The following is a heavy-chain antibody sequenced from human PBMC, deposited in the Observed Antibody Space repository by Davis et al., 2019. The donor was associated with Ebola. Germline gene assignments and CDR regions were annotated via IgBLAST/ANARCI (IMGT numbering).Heavy chain of an antibody. CDR3: AKVAPPYREFGPNRKSMVRGPLYPLGY. Sequence: PGGSLRLSCAASGFTFSSYAMSWVRQAPGKGLEWVSAISGSGGSTYYADSVKGRFTISRDNSKNTLYLQMNSLRAEDTAVYYCAKVAPPYREFGPNRKSMVRGPLYPLGYWGQGTLVTVSS. CDR2: ISGSGGST. CDR1: GFTFSSYA. J-gene: IGHJ4*02. D-gene: IGHD3-10*01. V-gene: IGHV3-23*01.